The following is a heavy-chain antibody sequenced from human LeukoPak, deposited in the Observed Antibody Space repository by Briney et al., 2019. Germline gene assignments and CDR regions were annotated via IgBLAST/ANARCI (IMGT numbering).Heavy chain of an antibody. CDR3: AAEGYCSSTSCYQTNGAQRDAFDI. CDR1: GFTFSSYA. Sequence: GGSLRLSCAASGFTFSSYAMSWVRQAPGKGLEWVSAISGSGGSTYYADSVKGRFTISRDNSKNTLYLQMNSLRAEDTAVYYCAAEGYCSSTSCYQTNGAQRDAFDIWGQGTMVTVSS. D-gene: IGHD2-2*01. V-gene: IGHV3-23*01. J-gene: IGHJ3*02. CDR2: ISGSGGST.